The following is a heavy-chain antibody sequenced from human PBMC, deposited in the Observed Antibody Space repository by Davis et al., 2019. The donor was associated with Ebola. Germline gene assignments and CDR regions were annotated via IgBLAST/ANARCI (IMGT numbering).Heavy chain of an antibody. CDR3: ARIRDAYPDGFDS. CDR1: GFTFSRYS. CDR2: VNHSGST. J-gene: IGHJ4*02. V-gene: IGHV4-34*01. D-gene: IGHD5-24*01. Sequence: ESLKISCAASGFTFSRYSMNWVRQSPGKGLEWIGEVNHSGSTNYNPSLKSRVTISEDRSKNQFSLKMYSVTAADTAVYYCARIRDAYPDGFDSWGQGTLVTVSP.